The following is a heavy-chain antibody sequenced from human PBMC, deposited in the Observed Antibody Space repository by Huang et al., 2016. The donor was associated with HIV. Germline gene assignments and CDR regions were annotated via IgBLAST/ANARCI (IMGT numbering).Heavy chain of an antibody. V-gene: IGHV1-18*04. CDR1: GYKFHIYA. J-gene: IGHJ4*02. CDR2: SSGDKVST. D-gene: IGHD3-16*01. CDR3: ARTKGEFDF. Sequence: QIHLVQSGPEVKQPGASVKVSCKASGYKFHIYAITWVRQTPGQGLEWMGWSSGDKVSTRFAQKFQDRLTMTTDVSTSTAYLELRSLRLDDTAVYYCARTKGEFDFWGQGALVTVSS.